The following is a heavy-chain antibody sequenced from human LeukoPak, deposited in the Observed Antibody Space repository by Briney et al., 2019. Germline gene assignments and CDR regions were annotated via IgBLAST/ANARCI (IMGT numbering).Heavy chain of an antibody. Sequence: ASVKVSCKASGYTFTSYDINWVRQATGQGLEWMGWMNPNSGSTGYAQKFQGRVTMTRNTSISTAYMELSSLRSEDTAVYYCARMVYGDYSWFDPWGQGTLVTVSS. CDR2: MNPNSGST. CDR3: ARMVYGDYSWFDP. J-gene: IGHJ5*02. D-gene: IGHD4-17*01. CDR1: GYTFTSYD. V-gene: IGHV1-8*01.